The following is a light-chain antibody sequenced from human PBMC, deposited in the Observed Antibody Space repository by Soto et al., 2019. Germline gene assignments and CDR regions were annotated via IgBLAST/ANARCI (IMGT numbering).Light chain of an antibody. CDR2: AAS. J-gene: IGKJ1*01. CDR1: QGIRSD. CDR3: LQDYDYPRT. V-gene: IGKV1-6*01. Sequence: AIQMTQSPSSLSAPVGDRVTITCRSSQGIRSDLGWYQQKPGQAPRLLIYAASSLQSGVPSRFSGSGSDTDFTLTISSLQPEDFATYYCLQDYDYPRTFGQGTKVDIK.